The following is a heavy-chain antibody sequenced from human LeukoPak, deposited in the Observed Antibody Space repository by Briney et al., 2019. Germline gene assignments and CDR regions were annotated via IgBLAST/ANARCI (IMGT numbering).Heavy chain of an antibody. J-gene: IGHJ3*02. Sequence: PSETLSLTCTVSGVSISSDKYYWSWIRQRPGKGLEWIGYRYYSGSTSYNPSLKSRVSISVDTSKSQFSLKLSSVTAADTAVYYCATPYCGTISCLDVFDIWGQGTMVTVSS. D-gene: IGHD2-21*01. V-gene: IGHV4-31*03. CDR1: GVSISSDKYY. CDR2: RYYSGST. CDR3: ATPYCGTISCLDVFDI.